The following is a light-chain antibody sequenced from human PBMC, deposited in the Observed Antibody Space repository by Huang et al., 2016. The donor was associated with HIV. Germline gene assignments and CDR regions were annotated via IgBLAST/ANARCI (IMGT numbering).Light chain of an antibody. V-gene: IGKV1-39*01. CDR2: SAS. CDR3: QQTDNIPRT. CDR1: QSIMKF. Sequence: DIQMTQSPSSLSASVGDRVTIACRASQSIMKFLNWYQQKPGEAPKLLMHSASSLQSGVPSRFSGSGSGTDFTLTITSLQPEDFATYYCQQTDNIPRTFGQGTKVVIK. J-gene: IGKJ1*01.